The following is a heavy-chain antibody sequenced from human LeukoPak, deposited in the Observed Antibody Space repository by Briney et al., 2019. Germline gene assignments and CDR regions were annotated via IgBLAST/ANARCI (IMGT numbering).Heavy chain of an antibody. CDR3: ARDRCSGGSCYSANWYFDL. CDR2: INPSGGST. J-gene: IGHJ2*01. D-gene: IGHD2-15*01. V-gene: IGHV1-46*01. Sequence: ASVKVSCKASGYTFTSYYMHLVRQAPGQGLEWMGIINPSGGSTSYAQKFQGRVTMTRDTSTSTVYMELSSLRSEDTDVYYCARDRCSGGSCYSANWYFDLWGRGTPVTVSS. CDR1: GYTFTSYY.